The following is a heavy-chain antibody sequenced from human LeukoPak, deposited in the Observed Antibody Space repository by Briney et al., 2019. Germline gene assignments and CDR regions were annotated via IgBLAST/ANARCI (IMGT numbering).Heavy chain of an antibody. CDR3: ARDWGIAAATPCYFDH. Sequence: PSETLSLTCSVFVGSISTGNYYYSWIRQSAGKGMEWIGNIYMSGSTRYNPSLMSRVAMSVDTSKNQFSLKISSATAADTAVYYCARDWGIAAATPCYFDHWGQGIQVTVSS. J-gene: IGHJ4*02. CDR1: VGSISTGNYY. V-gene: IGHV4-61*09. D-gene: IGHD6-13*01. CDR2: IYMSGST.